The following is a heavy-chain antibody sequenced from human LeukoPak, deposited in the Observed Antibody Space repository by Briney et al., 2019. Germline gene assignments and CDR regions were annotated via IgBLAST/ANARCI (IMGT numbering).Heavy chain of an antibody. CDR3: ASRRVLWFGESMGGSFDY. CDR1: GFTFSSYS. CDR2: ISSSSSYI. D-gene: IGHD3-10*01. V-gene: IGHV3-21*01. J-gene: IGHJ4*02. Sequence: GGSLRLSCAASGFTFSSYSMNLVRQAPGKGLEWVSSISSSSSYIYYADSVKGRFTISRDNAKNSLYLQMNSLRAEDTAVYYCASRRVLWFGESMGGSFDYWGQGTLVTVSS.